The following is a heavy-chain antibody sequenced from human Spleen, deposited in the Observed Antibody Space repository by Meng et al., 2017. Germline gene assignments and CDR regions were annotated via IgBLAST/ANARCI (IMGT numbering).Heavy chain of an antibody. CDR1: GVSLSGDY. V-gene: IGHV4-34*01. CDR2: INHRGKT. Sequence: QVQLPQWGRGLLKPSETLSLSCAVSGVSLSGDYWSWIRQPPGKGLEWIGEINHRGKTTYNPSLKSRVTISVDTSKNQFSLKLSSVTAADTAAYYCARDDSSGYYSYWGQGTLVTVSS. D-gene: IGHD3-22*01. CDR3: ARDDSSGYYSY. J-gene: IGHJ4*02.